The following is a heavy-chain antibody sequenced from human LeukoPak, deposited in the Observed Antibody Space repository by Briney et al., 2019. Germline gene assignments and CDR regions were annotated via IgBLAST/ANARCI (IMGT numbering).Heavy chain of an antibody. J-gene: IGHJ4*02. CDR2: INPSGGSA. CDR3: ARDLASSGYYWD. V-gene: IGHV1-46*01. D-gene: IGHD3-22*01. Sequence: ASVTVSCKASGYTFTSYYMHWVRQAPGQGLEWMGIINPSGGSAIYAQNFQGRVTMTRDTSTSTVYMELSSLRSEDTAVYYCARDLASSGYYWDWGQGTLATVST. CDR1: GYTFTSYY.